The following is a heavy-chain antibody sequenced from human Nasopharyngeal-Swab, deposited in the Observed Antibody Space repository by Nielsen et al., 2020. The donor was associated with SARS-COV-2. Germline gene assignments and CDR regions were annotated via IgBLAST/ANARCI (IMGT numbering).Heavy chain of an antibody. CDR1: GFSFDDYA. CDR3: AKDLGIAVAGTGHDL. Sequence: GGSLLSCAASGFSFDDYAMHWVRQAPGKGLEWVSGISWNSGRIGYADSVKGRFTISRDNAKNSLFLQMNSLRAEDTALYYCAKDLGIAVAGTGHDLWGQGTLVTVSS. V-gene: IGHV3-9*01. D-gene: IGHD6-19*01. J-gene: IGHJ5*02. CDR2: ISWNSGRI.